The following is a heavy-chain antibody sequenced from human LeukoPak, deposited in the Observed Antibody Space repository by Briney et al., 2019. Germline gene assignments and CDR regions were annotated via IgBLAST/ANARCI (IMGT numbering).Heavy chain of an antibody. D-gene: IGHD2-2*01. J-gene: IGHJ4*02. CDR2: MYFIGST. V-gene: IGHV4-61*01. CDR3: ARAPTTCSSTSCYAVDY. CDR1: GASVSSGSSFY. Sequence: PSETLSLTCTVSGASVSSGSSFYWSWLRQPPGKGLEWIGYMYFIGSTNYNPSLKSRVTISADTSKNQFSLNLTSVTAADTAVYFCARAPTTCSSTSCYAVDYWGQGTLVTVSS.